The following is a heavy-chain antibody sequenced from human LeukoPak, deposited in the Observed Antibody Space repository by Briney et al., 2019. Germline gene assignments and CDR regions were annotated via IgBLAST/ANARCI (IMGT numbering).Heavy chain of an antibody. CDR2: ISTSSSYI. D-gene: IGHD6-13*01. CDR1: EFIFSNYA. V-gene: IGHV3-21*01. J-gene: IGHJ4*02. Sequence: GGSLRLSCAASEFIFSNYAMNWVRQAPGKGLEWVSSISTSSSYIYYADSVKGRFTISRDNSKNTLYLQMNSLRAEDTAVYYCARDTVWGRWSSSYFDYWGQGTLVTVSS. CDR3: ARDTVWGRWSSSYFDY.